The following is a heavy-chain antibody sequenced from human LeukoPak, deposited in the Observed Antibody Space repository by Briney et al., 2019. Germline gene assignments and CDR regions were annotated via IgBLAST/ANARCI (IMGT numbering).Heavy chain of an antibody. CDR3: AKASTFSGSPVDY. Sequence: GASVKVSCKASGGTFSSYAMSWVRQAPGKGLEWFSAISGSGGSTYYADSVKGRFTISRDNSKNTLSLQMNSLRADDTAVYYCAKASTFSGSPVDYWGQGTLVTVSS. J-gene: IGHJ4*02. CDR1: GGTFSSYA. V-gene: IGHV3-23*01. CDR2: ISGSGGST. D-gene: IGHD1-26*01.